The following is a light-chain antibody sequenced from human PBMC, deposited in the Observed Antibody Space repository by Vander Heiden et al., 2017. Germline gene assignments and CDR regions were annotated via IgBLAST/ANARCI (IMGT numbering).Light chain of an antibody. CDR1: QSINKW. Sequence: DIQMTQSPSALSASVGDRVTITCRASQSINKWLAWYQQKPGKAPKLLIYTASTLESAVPSRFSGSGSGTEFTISISSLQPDDFATYDCQRDYSYVWSFGQGTRLEIK. CDR2: TAS. CDR3: QRDYSYVWS. J-gene: IGKJ1*01. V-gene: IGKV1-5*03.